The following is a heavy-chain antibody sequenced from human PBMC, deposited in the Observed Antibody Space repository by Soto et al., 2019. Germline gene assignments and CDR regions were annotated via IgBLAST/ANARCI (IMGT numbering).Heavy chain of an antibody. CDR1: GFTFSSNY. J-gene: IGHJ3*02. V-gene: IGHV3-66*01. CDR2: IYSGGST. CDR3: ASELLTSDENAFDI. Sequence: GGSLRLSCSASGFTFSSNYMSWVRQAPGKGLEWVSVIYSGGSTYYADSVKGRFTISRDNSKNTLYLQMNSLRAEDTAVYYCASELLTSDENAFDIWGQGTMVTVSS. D-gene: IGHD7-27*01.